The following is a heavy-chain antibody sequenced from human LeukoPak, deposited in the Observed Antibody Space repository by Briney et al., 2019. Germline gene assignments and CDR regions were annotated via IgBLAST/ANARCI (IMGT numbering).Heavy chain of an antibody. Sequence: SVKVSCKASGGTFSSYAISWVRQAPGQGLEWMGRIIPILGIANYAQKFQGRVTITADKSTSTAYMELSSLRSEDTAVYYCAGGVSLNYYYYYGMDVWGQGTTVTVSS. CDR3: AGGVSLNYYYYYGMDV. CDR1: GGTFSSYA. V-gene: IGHV1-69*04. J-gene: IGHJ6*02. D-gene: IGHD3-16*02. CDR2: IIPILGIA.